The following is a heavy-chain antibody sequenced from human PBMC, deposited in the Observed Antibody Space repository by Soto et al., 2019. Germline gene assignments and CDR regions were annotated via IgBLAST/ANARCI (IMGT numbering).Heavy chain of an antibody. CDR1: GYDFTTYG. CDR2: ISAHNGNT. J-gene: IGHJ4*02. Sequence: QVHLVQSGAEVKKPGASVKVSCKGSGYDFTTYGITWVRQAPGQGLEWMAWISAHNGNTDYAQKLQGRVTVTSHTSTNPAYTDLRNMTSDDTAMSYCSSGRSRDYWGQGALVTVSS. CDR3: SSGRSRDY. V-gene: IGHV1-18*01.